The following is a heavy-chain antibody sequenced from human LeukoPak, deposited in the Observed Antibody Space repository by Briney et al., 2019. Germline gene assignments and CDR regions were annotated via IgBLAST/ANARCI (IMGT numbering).Heavy chain of an antibody. J-gene: IGHJ4*02. CDR3: ARGIESYGDYGY. CDR2: MYNSGST. CDR1: GGSISGSY. D-gene: IGHD4-17*01. V-gene: IGHV4-59*01. Sequence: SETLSLTCTVSGGSISGSYCSWMRQPPGKGLEWIAYMYNSGSTNYNPSLKSRVTISIDTSTNQFSLKLSSLTAADMAIYSCARGIESYGDYGYWGQGILVTVSS.